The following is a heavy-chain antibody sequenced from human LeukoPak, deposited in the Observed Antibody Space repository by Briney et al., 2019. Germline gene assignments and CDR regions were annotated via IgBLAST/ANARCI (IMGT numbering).Heavy chain of an antibody. J-gene: IGHJ6*02. D-gene: IGHD4-23*01. CDR3: AREDYGGNSGGMDV. CDR2: IYYSGGT. V-gene: IGHV4-30-4*01. CDR1: GGSISSGDYY. Sequence: SQTLSLTCTVSGGSISSGDYYWSWIRQPPGKGLEWIGYIYYSGGTYYNPSLKSRVTISVDTSKNQFSLKLSSVTAADTAVYYCAREDYGGNSGGMDVWGQGTTVTVSS.